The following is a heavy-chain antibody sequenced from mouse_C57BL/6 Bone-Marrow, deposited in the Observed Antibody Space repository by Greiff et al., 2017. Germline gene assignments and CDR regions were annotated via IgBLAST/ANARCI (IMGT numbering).Heavy chain of an antibody. J-gene: IGHJ3*01. CDR3: ARRFFYSNYGFAY. V-gene: IGHV1-64*01. CDR1: GYTFTSYW. CDR2: IHPNSGST. D-gene: IGHD2-5*01. Sequence: VQLQQPGAELVKPGASVKLSCKASGYTFTSYWMHWVKQRPGQGLEWIGMIHPNSGSTNYNEKFKSKATLTVDKSSSTAYMQLSSLTSEDSAVYYCARRFFYSNYGFAYWGQGTLVTVSA.